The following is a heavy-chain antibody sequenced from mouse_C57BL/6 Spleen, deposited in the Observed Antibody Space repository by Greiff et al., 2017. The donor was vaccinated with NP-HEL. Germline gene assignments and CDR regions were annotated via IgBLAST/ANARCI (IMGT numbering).Heavy chain of an antibody. J-gene: IGHJ4*01. CDR2: IDPSDSET. CDR1: GYTFTSYW. Sequence: QVQLQQPGAELVRPGSSVKLSCKASGYTFTSYWMHWVKQRPIQGLEWIGNIDPSDSETHYNQKFKDKATLTVDKSSSTAYMQLSSLTSEDSAVYYCARSLRGKIYDGYYGYAMDYWGQGTSDTVSS. D-gene: IGHD2-3*01. CDR3: ARSLRGKIYDGYYGYAMDY. V-gene: IGHV1-52*01.